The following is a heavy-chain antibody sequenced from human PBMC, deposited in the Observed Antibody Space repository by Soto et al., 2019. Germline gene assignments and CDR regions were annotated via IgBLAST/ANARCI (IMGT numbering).Heavy chain of an antibody. V-gene: IGHV2-5*02. D-gene: IGHD3-9*01. CDR2: IYWDDDK. CDR1: GFSLGTSGVG. J-gene: IGHJ4*02. CDR3: AHRRIHNTDWDRGIFDY. Sequence: SGPTLVNPTQTLTLTCTFSGFSLGTSGVGVGWIRQPPGKALECLALIYWDDDKRYSPSLRSRLTISKDASKNQVVLTMTNMDPVDTATYYCAHRRIHNTDWDRGIFDYWGQGTPVTVSS.